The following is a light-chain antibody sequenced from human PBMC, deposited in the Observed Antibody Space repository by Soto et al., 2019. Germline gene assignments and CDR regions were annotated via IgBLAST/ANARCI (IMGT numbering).Light chain of an antibody. J-gene: IGKJ4*01. CDR1: QDISSY. CDR2: AAS. V-gene: IGKV1-9*01. CDR3: QQLKSYPLS. Sequence: DIPLTQSPSFLSASVGDRVTITCRTSQDISSYLAWYQQKPGKAPQLLISAASTLQSGVPSRFSGSGSGTVFTLTISSLQPEDFATYYCQQLKSYPLSFGGGTKVEI.